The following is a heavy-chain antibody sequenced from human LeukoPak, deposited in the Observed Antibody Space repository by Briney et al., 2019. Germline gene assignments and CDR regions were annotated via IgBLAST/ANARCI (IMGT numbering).Heavy chain of an antibody. CDR2: ISAYNGNT. D-gene: IGHD3-22*01. Sequence: ASVKVSCKASRYTFTSYGISWVRQAPGQGLEWMGWISAYNGNTNYAQKLQGRVTMTTDTSTSTAYMELRSLRSDDTAVYYCARDRGYYDSSGYYYFDYWGQGTLVTVSS. V-gene: IGHV1-18*01. J-gene: IGHJ4*02. CDR3: ARDRGYYDSSGYYYFDY. CDR1: RYTFTSYG.